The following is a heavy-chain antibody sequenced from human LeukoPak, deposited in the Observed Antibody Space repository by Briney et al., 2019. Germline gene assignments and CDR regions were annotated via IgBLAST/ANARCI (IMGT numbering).Heavy chain of an antibody. J-gene: IGHJ4*02. D-gene: IGHD2-2*02. CDR3: ASAYCSSSRCYTFIFDY. CDR1: GGTFSSDA. V-gene: IGHV1-69*05. Sequence: SVKVSCKASGGTFSSDAISWVRQAPGQGLEWMGGIIPIFGTANYAQKFQGRVTITTDESTSTAYMELSSLRSEDTAVYYCASAYCSSSRCYTFIFDYWGKGTLVTVSS. CDR2: IIPIFGTA.